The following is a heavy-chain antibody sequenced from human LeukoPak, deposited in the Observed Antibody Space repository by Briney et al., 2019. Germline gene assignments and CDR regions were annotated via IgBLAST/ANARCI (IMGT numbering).Heavy chain of an antibody. CDR1: GGTFGSYA. CDR2: ISAYNGNT. V-gene: IGHV1-18*01. J-gene: IGHJ6*02. D-gene: IGHD3-10*01. CDR3: ARGPITMVRGVISYGMDV. Sequence: ASVKVSCKASGGTFGSYAISWVRQAPGQGLEWMGWISAYNGNTNYAQKLQGRVTMTTDTSTSTAYMELRSLRSDDTAVYYCARGPITMVRGVISYGMDVWGQGTTVTVSS.